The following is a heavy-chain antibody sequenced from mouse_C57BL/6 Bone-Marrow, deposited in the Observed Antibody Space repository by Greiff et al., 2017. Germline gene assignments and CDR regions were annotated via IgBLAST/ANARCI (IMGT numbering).Heavy chain of an antibody. V-gene: IGHV1-54*01. CDR2: INPGSGGT. CDR3: AREGGYDYGDWFDY. CDR1: GYAFTNYL. D-gene: IGHD2-4*01. Sequence: VQLQQSGAELVRPGTSVKVSCKASGYAFTNYLIEWVKQRPGQGLEWIGVINPGSGGTNYNEKFKGTATLTADKSSSTAYMQLSSLTSEDSAVYFCAREGGYDYGDWFDYWGQGTTLTVSS. J-gene: IGHJ2*01.